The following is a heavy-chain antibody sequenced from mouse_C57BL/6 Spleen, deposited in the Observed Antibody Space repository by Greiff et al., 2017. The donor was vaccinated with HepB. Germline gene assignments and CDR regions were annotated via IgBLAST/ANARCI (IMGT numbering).Heavy chain of an antibody. V-gene: IGHV1-55*01. D-gene: IGHD1-1*01. CDR1: GYTFTSYW. Sequence: QVQLQQPGAELVKPGASVKMSCKASGYTFTSYWITWVKQRPGQGLEWIGDIYPGSGSTNYNEKFKSKATLTVDTSSSTAYMQLSSLTSEDSAVYDCARERMDYYVSHWYFDVWGTGTTVTVSS. CDR3: ARERMDYYVSHWYFDV. J-gene: IGHJ1*03. CDR2: IYPGSGST.